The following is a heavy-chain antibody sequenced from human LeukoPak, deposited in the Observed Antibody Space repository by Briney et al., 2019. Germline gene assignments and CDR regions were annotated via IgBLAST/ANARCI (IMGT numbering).Heavy chain of an antibody. CDR1: GFTFSSYE. D-gene: IGHD6-13*01. CDR3: ARVGIAAAATFDY. J-gene: IGHJ4*02. Sequence: QTGGSLRLSCAASGFTFSSYEMNWVRQAPGKGLEWVSYISSSGSTIYYADSVKGRFTISRDNAKNSLYLQMNSLRAEDTAVYYCARVGIAAAATFDYWGQGTLVTVSS. CDR2: ISSSGSTI. V-gene: IGHV3-48*03.